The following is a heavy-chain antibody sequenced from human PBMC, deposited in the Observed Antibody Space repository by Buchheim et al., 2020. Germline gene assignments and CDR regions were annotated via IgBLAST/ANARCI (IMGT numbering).Heavy chain of an antibody. V-gene: IGHV3-74*01. J-gene: IGHJ5*02. CDR3: ARAYDTSGVS. Sequence: EVQLVESGGGLVQPGGSLRLSCAASGFTFSTYWMHWVRQAPGKGLVWVARINGDATTITYADSVKGRFTISRDNAKNTVSLQMNSLRAEDTAVYYSARAYDTSGVSWGQGTL. CDR1: GFTFSTYW. D-gene: IGHD3-22*01. CDR2: INGDATTI.